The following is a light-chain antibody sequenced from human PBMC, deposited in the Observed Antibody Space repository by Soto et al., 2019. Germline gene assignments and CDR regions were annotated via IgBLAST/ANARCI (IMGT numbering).Light chain of an antibody. CDR3: QQRSNWPPIT. CDR1: QSVSSY. Sequence: EIALTHSPGTLSSSPGERATLSCSASQSVSSYLAWYQQKPGQAPRLLIYDASNRATGIPARFSGSGSGTDFTLTISSLEPEDFAVYYCQQRSNWPPITFGQGTRLEI. V-gene: IGKV3-11*01. J-gene: IGKJ5*01. CDR2: DAS.